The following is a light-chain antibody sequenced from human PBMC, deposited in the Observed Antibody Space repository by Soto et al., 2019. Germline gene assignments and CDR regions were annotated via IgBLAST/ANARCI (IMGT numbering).Light chain of an antibody. CDR1: SSDVGRYNI. CDR2: DVS. CDR3: CSYAGSYTYV. J-gene: IGLJ1*01. V-gene: IGLV2-11*01. Sequence: SVLTQPASVSGSPGQSITISCTGTSSDVGRYNIVSWYQQHPGKAPKLMIYDVSKRPSGVPDRFSGSKSGNTASLTISGLQAEDEADYYCCSYAGSYTYVFGTGTQLTVL.